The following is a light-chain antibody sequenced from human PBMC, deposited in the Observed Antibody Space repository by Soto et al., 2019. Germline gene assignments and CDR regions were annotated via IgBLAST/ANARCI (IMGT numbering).Light chain of an antibody. CDR3: QQYGRSSLMFT. CDR1: QSVTSDF. CDR2: GAS. V-gene: IGKV3-20*01. J-gene: IGKJ2*01. Sequence: EIVLTQSPGTLSLSPGQRATLSCRASQSVTSDFLAWYQQKPGQDPRLLIYGASTRSAGVPDRFSGSGSGTDFTLTITRLEPEDFAVYYCQQYGRSSLMFTFGQGNKLGV.